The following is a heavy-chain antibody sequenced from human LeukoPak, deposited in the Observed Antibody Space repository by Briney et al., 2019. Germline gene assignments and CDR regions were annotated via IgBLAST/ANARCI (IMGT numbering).Heavy chain of an antibody. CDR3: TRAPSEIGGYYPEYFRH. J-gene: IGHJ1*01. CDR1: GFTFSSYW. V-gene: IGHV3-74*01. CDR2: IKSDGST. Sequence: GGSLRLSCGVSGFTFSSYWMHWVRQAPGKGLVWVSRIKSDGSTRYADSVKGRFTISRDNAKNTVSLQMTSLRAEDTGVYYCTRAPSEIGGYYPEYFRHWGQGTLVIVSS. D-gene: IGHD3-22*01.